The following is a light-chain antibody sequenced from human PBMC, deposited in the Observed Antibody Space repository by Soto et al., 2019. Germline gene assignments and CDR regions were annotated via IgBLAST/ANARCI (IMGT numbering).Light chain of an antibody. Sequence: QSVLTQPPSVSGAPGQRVTISCTGSSSNIGAGFDLHWYQQLPGTAPKLPIYNNHNRPSGVPDRFSGSKSGASASLAITGRQAEDEADYFCQSYDSSLTAPVVFGGGTKRTVL. CDR2: NNH. J-gene: IGLJ2*01. V-gene: IGLV1-40*01. CDR1: SSNIGAGFD. CDR3: QSYDSSLTAPVV.